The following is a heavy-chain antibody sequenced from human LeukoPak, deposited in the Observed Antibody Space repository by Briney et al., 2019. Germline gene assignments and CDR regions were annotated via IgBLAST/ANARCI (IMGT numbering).Heavy chain of an antibody. CDR3: AAVSTKTYYYGLDV. CDR2: IFSNDNT. V-gene: IGHV3-53*01. J-gene: IGHJ6*02. D-gene: IGHD4-17*01. Sequence: GGSLRLSCAASGFTVTNNYMCWVRQAPGKGLEWVSVIFSNDNTYHADSVKGRFAISRDTSKNTLYLQMNSLRAEDTAVYYCAAVSTKTYYYGLDVWGQGTTVTVSS. CDR1: GFTVTNNY.